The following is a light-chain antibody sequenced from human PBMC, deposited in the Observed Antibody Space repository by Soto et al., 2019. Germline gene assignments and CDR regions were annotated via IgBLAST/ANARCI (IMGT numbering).Light chain of an antibody. CDR1: QSVSSN. V-gene: IGKV3-15*01. J-gene: IGKJ1*01. Sequence: EIVMTQSPATLSMSLGERATLSCRASQSVSSNLAWYQQKPGQAPRLLIYGASTRATGIPARFSGSGSGTEFTLTISSLQSEDFAVYYYQHYNDWPTFGQGTKVDIK. CDR3: QHYNDWPT. CDR2: GAS.